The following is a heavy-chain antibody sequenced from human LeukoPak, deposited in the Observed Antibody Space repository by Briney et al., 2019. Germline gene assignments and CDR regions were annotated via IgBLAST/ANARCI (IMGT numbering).Heavy chain of an antibody. CDR2: IYYSGST. J-gene: IGHJ4*02. CDR3: ARSSVLWFGELGRDYYFDY. V-gene: IGHV4-59*01. Sequence: SGTLSLTCTVSGGSISSYYWSWLRQPPGKGLEWIGYIYYSGSTNYNPSLKSRVTISVDTSKNQFSLKLSSVTAADTAVYYCARSSVLWFGELGRDYYFDYWGRGTLVTVSS. D-gene: IGHD3-10*01. CDR1: GGSISSYY.